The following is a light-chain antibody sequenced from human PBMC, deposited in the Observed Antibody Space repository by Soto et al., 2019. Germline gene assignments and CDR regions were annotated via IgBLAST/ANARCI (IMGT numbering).Light chain of an antibody. CDR1: QSVRDY. Sequence: EIVLTQSPATLSLSPGERATLSCRASQSVRDYLAWYQQKPGQAPRLLIYDASNRAPGIPARFSGSGFGTDFTLTISSLEPEDFAVYYCQQRSNWPVTFGQGTKMEIK. CDR3: QQRSNWPVT. CDR2: DAS. J-gene: IGKJ2*01. V-gene: IGKV3-11*01.